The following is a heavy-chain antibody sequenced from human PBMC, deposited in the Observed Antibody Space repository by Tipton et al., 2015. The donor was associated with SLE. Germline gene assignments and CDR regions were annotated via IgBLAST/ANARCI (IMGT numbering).Heavy chain of an antibody. V-gene: IGHV4-59*08. CDR1: GASITNYY. Sequence: LSLTCTVSGASITNYYWTWIRQPPGRGLEWIGYIYYTGSSNYSPSLKSRLTMTVDTSKKQFSLSLSTVTAADTAVYHCTRVPRYNWNYIADWGQGTLVSVSS. D-gene: IGHD1-7*01. J-gene: IGHJ4*02. CDR2: IYYTGSS. CDR3: TRVPRYNWNYIAD.